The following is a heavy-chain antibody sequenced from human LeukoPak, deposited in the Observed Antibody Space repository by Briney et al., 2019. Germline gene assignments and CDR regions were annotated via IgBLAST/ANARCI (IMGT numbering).Heavy chain of an antibody. Sequence: PGGFLRLSCAASGFTFRTYWVTWVRQAPGKGLEWVANIQKDGNEKNYLDSVKGRFTISRDNAKNSMYLQMDSLRVEYTAVYYCARDSGNSGYDVHDYWGQGTLVTVSS. CDR3: ARDSGNSGYDVHDY. V-gene: IGHV3-7*01. CDR1: GFTFRTYW. D-gene: IGHD5-12*01. CDR2: IQKDGNEK. J-gene: IGHJ4*03.